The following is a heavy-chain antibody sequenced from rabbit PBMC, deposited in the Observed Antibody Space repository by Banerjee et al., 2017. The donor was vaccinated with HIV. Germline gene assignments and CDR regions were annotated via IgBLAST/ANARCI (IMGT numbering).Heavy chain of an antibody. V-gene: IGHV1S40*01. CDR3: ARAPSTDYRYASRL. Sequence: QSLEESGGGLVQPEGSLTLTCTASGFSFSSSYYMCWVRQAPGKGLEWIACIYTGSSGSTYYASWAKGRFTISKTSSTTVTLQMTSLTAADTATYFCARAPSTDYRYASRLWGPGHPRHRL. D-gene: IGHD6-1*01. CDR1: GFSFSSSYY. J-gene: IGHJ4*01. CDR2: IYTGSSGST.